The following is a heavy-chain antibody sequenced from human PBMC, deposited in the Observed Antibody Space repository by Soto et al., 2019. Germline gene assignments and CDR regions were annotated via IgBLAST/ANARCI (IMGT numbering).Heavy chain of an antibody. D-gene: IGHD3-16*01. CDR3: ANASPDYYYYYYGMDV. J-gene: IGHJ6*02. V-gene: IGHV3-23*01. CDR2: ISGSGGST. Sequence: EVQLLESGGGLVQPGGSLRLSCAASGFTFSSYAMSWVRQAPGKGLEWVSAISGSGGSTYYADSVKGRFTISRDNSKNTLYLQLNSVRAEDTAVYYCANASPDYYYYYYGMDVWGQGTTVTVSS. CDR1: GFTFSSYA.